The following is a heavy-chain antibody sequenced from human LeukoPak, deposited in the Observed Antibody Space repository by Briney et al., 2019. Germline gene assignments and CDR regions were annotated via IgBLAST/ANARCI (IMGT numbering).Heavy chain of an antibody. CDR3: ARGYYGGNSKLDY. Sequence: GAPVKVSCKASEYIFTRYYMHWVRQAPGQGVEWRGWINPNSGGTKYAQKFQGRVTMTRDTSISTAYMELSRLRSDDTAVYYCARGYYGGNSKLDYWGQGTLVTVSS. J-gene: IGHJ4*02. V-gene: IGHV1-2*02. D-gene: IGHD4-23*01. CDR2: INPNSGGT. CDR1: EYIFTRYY.